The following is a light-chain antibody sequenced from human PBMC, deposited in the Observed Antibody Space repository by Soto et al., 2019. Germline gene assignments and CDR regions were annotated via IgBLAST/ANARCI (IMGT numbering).Light chain of an antibody. CDR2: GAS. V-gene: IGKV1-39*01. CDR1: QSIRTY. Sequence: DIQMTQSPSSLSASVGDRVTITCRASQSIRTYVNWYQQKPGKAPNLLIYGASSLQSGVPSRFSGSGSGTDFTLTISSLQTDDFATYYCQQSFNTPRTFGQGTKVDIK. J-gene: IGKJ1*01. CDR3: QQSFNTPRT.